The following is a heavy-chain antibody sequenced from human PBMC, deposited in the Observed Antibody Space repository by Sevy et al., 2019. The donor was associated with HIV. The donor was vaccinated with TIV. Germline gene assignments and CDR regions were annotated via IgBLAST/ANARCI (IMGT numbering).Heavy chain of an antibody. Sequence: GGSLRLSCAASGFTFSSYWMTWVRQAPGKGLEWVANIKKDGSRNHYVDSVKGRFTISRDNAKKSLYLQMDSLRVEDMAVYYCARDVNPYSDSSPYYDAFDIWGQGTVVTVSS. J-gene: IGHJ3*02. CDR1: GFTFSSYW. CDR3: ARDVNPYSDSSPYYDAFDI. V-gene: IGHV3-7*01. CDR2: IKKDGSRN. D-gene: IGHD3-22*01.